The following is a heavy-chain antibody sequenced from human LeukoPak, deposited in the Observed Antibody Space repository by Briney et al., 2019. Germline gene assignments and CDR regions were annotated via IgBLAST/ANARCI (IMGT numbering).Heavy chain of an antibody. D-gene: IGHD3-10*01. CDR2: VYFSGLT. CDR1: GDSISSSGDY. J-gene: IGHJ5*02. V-gene: IGHV4-39*01. CDR3: STLEFGAGPIDA. Sequence: SETLSLTCTVSGDSISSSGDYWGWVRQSPRKGLEWIGSVYFSGLTYYSPSFQSRVTISIDRSKNQFSLRLNSVTAADTAVYYSSTLEFGAGPIDAWGQGALVTVSS.